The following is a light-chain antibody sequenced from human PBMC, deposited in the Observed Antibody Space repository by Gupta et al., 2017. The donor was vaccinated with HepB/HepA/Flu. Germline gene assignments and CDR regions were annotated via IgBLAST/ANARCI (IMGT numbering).Light chain of an antibody. V-gene: IGLV3-1*01. Sequence: SYELTQPPSVSVSPGQTASITCSGDKLGDKYACWYQQKPGQSPVLVIYQDSKRPPGIPERFSGSNSGNTATLTISGTQAMDEADYYCQAWDSSTGEVFGGGTKLTVL. CDR3: QAWDSSTGEV. CDR1: KLGDKY. CDR2: QDS. J-gene: IGLJ2*01.